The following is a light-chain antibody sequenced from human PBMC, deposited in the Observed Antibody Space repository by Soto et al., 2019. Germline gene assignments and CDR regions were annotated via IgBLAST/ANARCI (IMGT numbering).Light chain of an antibody. CDR1: SSNIGNNY. J-gene: IGLJ2*01. Sequence: QSVLTQPPSVSAAPGQKVTISCSGSSSNIGNNYVSWYQQLPGTAPKLLIYGDNKPPSGIPDRISGSKSGASATLDITGLQTGDEADYYCGTCDSSLSAGVFGGGTKLTVL. V-gene: IGLV1-51*01. CDR2: GDN. CDR3: GTCDSSLSAGV.